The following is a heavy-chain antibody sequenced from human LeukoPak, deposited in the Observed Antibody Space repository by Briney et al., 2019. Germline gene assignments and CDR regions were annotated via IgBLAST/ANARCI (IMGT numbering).Heavy chain of an antibody. Sequence: PSETLSLTCAVYGGSFSGYYWSWIRQHPGKGLEWIGYIYYSGSTYYNPSLKSRVTISVDTSKNQFSLKLSSVTAADTAVYYCASLTIVGATEGWFDPWGQGTLVTVSS. CDR1: GGSFSGYY. CDR3: ASLTIVGATEGWFDP. J-gene: IGHJ5*02. CDR2: IYYSGST. V-gene: IGHV4-31*11. D-gene: IGHD1-26*01.